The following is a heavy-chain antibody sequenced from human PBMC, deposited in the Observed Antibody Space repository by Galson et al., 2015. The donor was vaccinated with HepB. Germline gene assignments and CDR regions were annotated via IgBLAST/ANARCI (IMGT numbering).Heavy chain of an antibody. J-gene: IGHJ5*02. V-gene: IGHV1-46*03. Sequence: SVKVSCKASGYTFTSYYMHWVRQAPGQGLEWMGIINPSGGSTSYAQKFQGRVTMTRDTSTSTVYMELSSLRSEDTAVYYCARAGDYYGSGSYYATGWFDPWGQGTLVTVSS. CDR3: ARAGDYYGSGSYYATGWFDP. CDR2: INPSGGST. D-gene: IGHD3-10*01. CDR1: GYTFTSYY.